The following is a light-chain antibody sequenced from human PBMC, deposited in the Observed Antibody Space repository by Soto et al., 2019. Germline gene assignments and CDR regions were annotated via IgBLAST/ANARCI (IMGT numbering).Light chain of an antibody. CDR1: QSVSSW. J-gene: IGKJ4*01. V-gene: IGKV1-5*03. CDR2: KAS. Sequence: DIQMTQSPSTLSAALGDRVTITCRASQSVSSWLAWYQQKPGKAPKLLIYKASSLESGVPPRFSGSGSGTEFTLTISSLQPEDFAVYYCQQRSNWPPDTFGGGTKVEIK. CDR3: QQRSNWPPDT.